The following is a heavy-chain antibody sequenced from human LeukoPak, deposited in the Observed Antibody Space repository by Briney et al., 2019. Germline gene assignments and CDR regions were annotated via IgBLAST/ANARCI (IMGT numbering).Heavy chain of an antibody. D-gene: IGHD1-1*01. CDR1: GGSISSYY. J-gene: IGHJ5*02. CDR3: AGIQLERRWFDP. V-gene: IGHV4-59*01. Sequence: SETLSLTCTVSGGSISSYYWSWTRQPPGKGLEWIGYIYYSGSTNYNPSLKSRVTISVDTSKNQFSLKPSSVTAADTAVYYCAGIQLERRWFDPWGQGTLVTVSS. CDR2: IYYSGST.